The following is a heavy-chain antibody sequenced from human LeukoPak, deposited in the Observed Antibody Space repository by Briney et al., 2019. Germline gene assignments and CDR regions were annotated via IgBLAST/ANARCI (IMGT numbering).Heavy chain of an antibody. CDR1: GFTLSSFA. J-gene: IGHJ4*02. Sequence: PGGSLRLSCAASGFTLSSFAMSWVRQAPGKGLEWVSSISGSGESTYYADYVKGRFTVSRDNSKNTLNLQLNSLRAEDTAVDYCSKDAIGQYRPYYFDCWGQGTLVTVSS. V-gene: IGHV3-23*01. D-gene: IGHD3-16*02. CDR2: ISGSGEST. CDR3: SKDAIGQYRPYYFDC.